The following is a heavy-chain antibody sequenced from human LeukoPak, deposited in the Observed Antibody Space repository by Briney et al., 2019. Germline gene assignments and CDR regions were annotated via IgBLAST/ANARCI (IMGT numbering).Heavy chain of an antibody. CDR3: ARDQNVVVPAAMVTIFDY. V-gene: IGHV3-21*01. Sequence: GGSLRLSCAASGFTFSSYSMNWVRPAPGKGLEWVSSISSSSSYIYYADSVKGRFTISRDNAKNSLYLQMNSLRAEDTAVYYCARDQNVVVPAAMVTIFDYWGQGTLVTVSS. J-gene: IGHJ4*02. CDR2: ISSSSSYI. D-gene: IGHD2-2*01. CDR1: GFTFSSYS.